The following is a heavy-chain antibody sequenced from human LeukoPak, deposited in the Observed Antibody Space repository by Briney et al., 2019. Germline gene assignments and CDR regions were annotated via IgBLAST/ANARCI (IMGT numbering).Heavy chain of an antibody. Sequence: PGGSLRLSCAASGFTFSSYAMSWVRQAPGKGLEWVSAISGSGGSTYYADSVKGRFTISRDNSKNTLYLQMNSLRAEDTAVYYCAKDDQLFWSGYTSTFDYWGQGTLVTVSS. CDR2: ISGSGGST. CDR3: AKDDQLFWSGYTSTFDY. CDR1: GFTFSSYA. D-gene: IGHD3-3*01. V-gene: IGHV3-23*01. J-gene: IGHJ4*02.